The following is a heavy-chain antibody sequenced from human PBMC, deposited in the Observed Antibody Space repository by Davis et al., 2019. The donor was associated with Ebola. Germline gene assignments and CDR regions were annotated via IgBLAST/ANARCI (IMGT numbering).Heavy chain of an antibody. CDR2: IYPGDSDT. CDR3: ARPSGSYYGGGYFDY. Sequence: GESLKISCKGSGYSFTNYWIAWVRQMPGKGLEWMGIIYPGDSDTRYSPSFQGQVTISADKSISTAYLHWSSLTASDTAMYYCARPSGSYYGGGYFDYWGQGALVSVSP. CDR1: GYSFTNYW. V-gene: IGHV5-51*01. J-gene: IGHJ4*02. D-gene: IGHD1-26*01.